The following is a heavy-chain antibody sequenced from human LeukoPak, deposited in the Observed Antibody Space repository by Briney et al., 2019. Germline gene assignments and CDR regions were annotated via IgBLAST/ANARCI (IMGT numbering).Heavy chain of an antibody. CDR2: IYTSGST. Sequence: SQTLSLTCTVSGGSISSGSYYWSWIRQPAGKGLEWIGRIYTSGSTNYNPSLKSRVTISVDTSKNQFSLKLSSVTAADTAVYYCTTDTSPEVEYSSSAGDYWGQGTLVTVSS. V-gene: IGHV4-61*02. CDR1: GGSISSGSYY. CDR3: TTDTSPEVEYSSSAGDY. J-gene: IGHJ4*02. D-gene: IGHD6-6*01.